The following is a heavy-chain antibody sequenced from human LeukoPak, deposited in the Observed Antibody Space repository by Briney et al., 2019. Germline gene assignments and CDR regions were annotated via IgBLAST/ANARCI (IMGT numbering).Heavy chain of an antibody. V-gene: IGHV3-23*01. CDR3: ARDGGSAWFLDY. D-gene: IGHD6-19*01. Sequence: GGSLRLSCAASGFTFSSYAMSWVRQAPGKGLEWVSAISGSGGSTYYADSVKGRFGITRDNAKNSLYLQMNSLRAEDTAVYYCARDGGSAWFLDYWGQGTLVTVSS. CDR1: GFTFSSYA. J-gene: IGHJ4*02. CDR2: ISGSGGST.